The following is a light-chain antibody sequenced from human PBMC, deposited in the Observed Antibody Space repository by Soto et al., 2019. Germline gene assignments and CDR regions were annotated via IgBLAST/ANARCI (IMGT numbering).Light chain of an antibody. CDR3: QQYHSWPHT. J-gene: IGKJ2*01. V-gene: IGKV3-15*01. CDR1: QSVTTN. CDR2: GAS. Sequence: ETVLTQSPGTLSVSPAERATFSCKASQSVTTNLAWYQQKPGQVPRLLIYGASTRASGIPARFSGSGSGTEFTLSISSLQSEDFAFYHCQQYHSWPHTLGQGTKLEIK.